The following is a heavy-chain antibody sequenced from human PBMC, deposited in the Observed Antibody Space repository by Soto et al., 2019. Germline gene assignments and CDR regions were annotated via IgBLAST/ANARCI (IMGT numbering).Heavy chain of an antibody. V-gene: IGHV1-18*04. Sequence: VASVKVSCKASGYTFTSYGISWVRQAPGQGLEWMGWISAYNGNTNYAQKLQGRVTMTTDTSTSTAYMELRSLRSDDTAVYYCASCSSSWYPCYYYYGMDVWGQGTTVTVSS. CDR2: ISAYNGNT. J-gene: IGHJ6*02. CDR3: ASCSSSWYPCYYYYGMDV. D-gene: IGHD6-13*01. CDR1: GYTFTSYG.